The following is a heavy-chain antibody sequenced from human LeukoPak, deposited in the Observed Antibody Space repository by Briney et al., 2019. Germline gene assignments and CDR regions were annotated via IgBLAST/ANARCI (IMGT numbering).Heavy chain of an antibody. V-gene: IGHV1-69*13. CDR3: ARGSSGYYDSSGYNYDDY. CDR1: RGTFISYA. J-gene: IGHJ4*02. D-gene: IGHD3-22*01. Sequence: ASVKVSCKASRGTFISYAISGVRQAPGQGLEWMGGIIHIFGKANYAQKFQGRVTIVADESTSTAYMELSSLRSEDTAVYYCARGSSGYYDSSGYNYDDYWGQGTLVTVSS. CDR2: IIHIFGKA.